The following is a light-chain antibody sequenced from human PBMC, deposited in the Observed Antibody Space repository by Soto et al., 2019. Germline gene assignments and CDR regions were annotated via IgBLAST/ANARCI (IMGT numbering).Light chain of an antibody. J-gene: IGKJ1*01. V-gene: IGKV1-5*03. CDR1: QSISSW. CDR3: QQYNSYST. CDR2: KAS. Sequence: DIQMTQSPSTLSASVGDRVTITCRASQSISSWLAWYQQKPGKAPKLLIYKASSLESGVPSRFSGSGSGTELTLTISSLQPDYFATYYCQQYNSYSTSGQGTKVEIK.